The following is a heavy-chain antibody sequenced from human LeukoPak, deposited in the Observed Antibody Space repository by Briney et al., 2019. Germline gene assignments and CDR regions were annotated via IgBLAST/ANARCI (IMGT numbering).Heavy chain of an antibody. CDR1: GGSFSAYY. Sequence: SETLSLTCAVYGGSFSAYYWSWIRQPPGEGLEWIGDINQSGRTNYNPSLKSRVIISVDTSKNQLSLTLLSVTAADTAVYYCASSDPFSSTWNPAYSFDYWDQGTLVTVSS. CDR3: ASSDPFSSTWNPAYSFDY. CDR2: INQSGRT. D-gene: IGHD6-13*01. J-gene: IGHJ4*02. V-gene: IGHV4-34*01.